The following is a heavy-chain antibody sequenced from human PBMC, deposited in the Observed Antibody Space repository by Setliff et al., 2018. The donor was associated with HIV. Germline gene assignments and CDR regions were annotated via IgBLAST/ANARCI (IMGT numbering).Heavy chain of an antibody. J-gene: IGHJ3*01. CDR1: GGSMSSYY. CDR2: IYTSGIT. Sequence: SETLSLTCTVSGGSMSSYYWSWIRQPAGKGLEWIGRIYTSGITNYNPSLKSRVTMSVDTSKNQFSLKLTSVTAADTAVYYCASSDRGVWGFNVWGQGAMVTVSS. D-gene: IGHD3-16*01. V-gene: IGHV4-4*07. CDR3: ASSDRGVWGFNV.